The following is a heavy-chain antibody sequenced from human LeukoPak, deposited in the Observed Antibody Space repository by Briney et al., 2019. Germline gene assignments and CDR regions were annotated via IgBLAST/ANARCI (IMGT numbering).Heavy chain of an antibody. CDR2: ISGRSSHT. V-gene: IGHV3-21*06. D-gene: IGHD3-16*01. CDR3: GRAFPPLRTSSAGDL. CDR1: GFTFSDYD. J-gene: IGHJ4*02. Sequence: GSLRLSCSASGFTFSDYDMNWIRQAPGKGLEWISAISGRSSHTYYGDSVKGRFSISRDNAKNLLCLQMNGLGAEDTAVYYCGRAFPPLRTSSAGDLWGQGTLVTVSS.